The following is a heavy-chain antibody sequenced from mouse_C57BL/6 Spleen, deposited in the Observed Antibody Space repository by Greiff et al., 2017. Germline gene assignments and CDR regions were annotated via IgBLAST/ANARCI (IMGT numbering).Heavy chain of an antibody. Sequence: VHVKQSGAELVRPGASVKLSCTASGFNIKDYYMHWVKQRPEQGLEWIGRIDPEDGDTEYAPKFQGKATMTADTSSNTAYLQLSSLTSEDTAVYYCTTEYGNYFDYWGQGTTLTVSS. CDR3: TTEYGNYFDY. CDR1: GFNIKDYY. V-gene: IGHV14-1*01. D-gene: IGHD2-10*02. CDR2: IDPEDGDT. J-gene: IGHJ2*01.